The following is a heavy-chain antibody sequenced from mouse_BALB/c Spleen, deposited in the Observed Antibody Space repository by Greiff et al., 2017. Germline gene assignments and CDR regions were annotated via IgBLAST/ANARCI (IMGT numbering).Heavy chain of an antibody. D-gene: IGHD4-1*01. Sequence: LVETGGGFVQPGGPRKLSCAAFGFTFSSIGMHRGCQAPEKGLEWVADIGSGSSTIHYADTVKGQFTITRDKPQNTLFLQMTSLRSEDTAMYYCARYGTGSYAMDYWGQGTSVTVSS. CDR3: ARYGTGSYAMDY. CDR2: IGSGSSTI. J-gene: IGHJ4*01. CDR1: GFTFSSIG. V-gene: IGHV5-17*02.